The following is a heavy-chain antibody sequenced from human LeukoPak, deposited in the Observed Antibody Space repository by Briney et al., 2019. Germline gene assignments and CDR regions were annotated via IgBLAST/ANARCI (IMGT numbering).Heavy chain of an antibody. CDR3: ARAPDGSYSAFYI. CDR1: GYTFTGYY. J-gene: IGHJ3*02. V-gene: IGHV1-2*02. D-gene: IGHD1-26*01. Sequence: GSVKVSCKASGYTFTGYYMHWVRQAPGQGLEWVGWINPNSGGTNYAQKFQGRVTITRDTSISTAYMELSRLRSDATAVYYCARAPDGSYSAFYIWGQGTMVTVSS. CDR2: INPNSGGT.